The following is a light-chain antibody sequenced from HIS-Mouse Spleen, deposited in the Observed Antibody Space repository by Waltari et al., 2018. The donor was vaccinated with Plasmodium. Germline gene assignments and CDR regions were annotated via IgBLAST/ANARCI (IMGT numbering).Light chain of an antibody. Sequence: DIQMTQSPSPLSASVGDSVTITCRASQSISSWLAWYQQKPVKAPKLLIYKASSLESGVPSRFSGSGSGTEFTLTISSLQPDDFATYYCQQYNSYWTFGQGTKVEIK. CDR1: QSISSW. CDR2: KAS. J-gene: IGKJ1*01. V-gene: IGKV1-5*03. CDR3: QQYNSYWT.